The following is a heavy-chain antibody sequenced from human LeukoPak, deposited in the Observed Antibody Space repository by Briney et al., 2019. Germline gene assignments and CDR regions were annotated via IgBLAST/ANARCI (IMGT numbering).Heavy chain of an antibody. D-gene: IGHD3-22*01. V-gene: IGHV1-8*01. CDR3: ARGGVGITMIVVVMDYFDY. CDR1: GYTFTSYD. CDR2: MNPNSGNT. Sequence: ASVKVSCKASGYTFTSYDINWVRQAPGQGLECMGWMNPNSGNTGYAQKFQGRVTMTRNTSISTAYMELSSLRSEDTAVYYCARGGVGITMIVVVMDYFDYWGQGTLVTVSS. J-gene: IGHJ4*02.